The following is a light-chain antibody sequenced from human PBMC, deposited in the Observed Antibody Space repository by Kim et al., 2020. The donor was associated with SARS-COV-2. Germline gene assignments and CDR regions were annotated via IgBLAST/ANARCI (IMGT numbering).Light chain of an antibody. CDR2: GKN. CDR1: SLRRYY. Sequence: SSELTQDPALSVALGQTVRITCQGDSLRRYYTSWYQRKPGQAPVLVIYGKNNRPSGIPDRFSGSSSGDTASLTITGAQAEDEADYYCQSRDSSGNVVFGGGTQLTVL. V-gene: IGLV3-19*01. J-gene: IGLJ2*01. CDR3: QSRDSSGNVV.